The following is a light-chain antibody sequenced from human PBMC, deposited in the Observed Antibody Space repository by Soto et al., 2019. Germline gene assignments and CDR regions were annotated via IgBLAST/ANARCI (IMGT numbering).Light chain of an antibody. CDR3: QQYSNPRT. Sequence: IGLQKSPGTVSLLKGERATLSCRASQSVNSNFFACYQQKSRQAPRLLICGTSNRASGIPDRFSGSGSETDITLSISRLEPEDFAVYFSQQYSNPRTFGQGTTVDIK. V-gene: IGKV3-20*01. J-gene: IGKJ1*01. CDR2: GTS. CDR1: QSVNSNF.